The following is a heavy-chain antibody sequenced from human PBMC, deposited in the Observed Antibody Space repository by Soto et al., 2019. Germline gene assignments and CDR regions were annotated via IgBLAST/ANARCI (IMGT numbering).Heavy chain of an antibody. Sequence: EVQLVESGGGLVQPGRSLRLSCAASGFTFDDYAMHWVRQAPGKGLEWVSGISWNSGSIGYADSVKGRITISRDNAKNSLYLQMNSLRAEDTALYYCARGFGRSESGMDVWGQGTMVTVSS. V-gene: IGHV3-9*01. CDR2: ISWNSGSI. CDR3: ARGFGRSESGMDV. J-gene: IGHJ6*02. D-gene: IGHD1-26*01. CDR1: GFTFDDYA.